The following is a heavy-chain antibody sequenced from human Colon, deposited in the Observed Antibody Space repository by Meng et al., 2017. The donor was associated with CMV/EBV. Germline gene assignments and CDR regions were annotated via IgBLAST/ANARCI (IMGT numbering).Heavy chain of an antibody. CDR3: TKGRGRTSAYDY. Sequence: AASGFSFLTHALSWVRQAPGKGLEWVSFSSFGTGDTHYADSVKGRFTISRDNSRDTLYLQMDSLRAEDTALYYCTKGRGRTSAYDYWGQGTLVTVSS. V-gene: IGHV3-23*03. CDR1: GFSFLTHA. J-gene: IGHJ4*02. CDR2: SSFGTGDT. D-gene: IGHD2-15*01.